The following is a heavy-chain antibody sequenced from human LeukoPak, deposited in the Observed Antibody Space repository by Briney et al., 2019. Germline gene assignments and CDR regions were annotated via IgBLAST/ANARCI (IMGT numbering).Heavy chain of an antibody. CDR1: GFTFSSYS. CDR3: ARLEGSYPTYYFDY. Sequence: GGSLRLSCAASGFTFSSYSMNWVRQAPGKGLEWVSSISNIGTYIYYADSVKGRFTISRDNTKNSLYLQMNSLRAEDTAVYYCARLEGSYPTYYFDYWGQGTLVPVSS. V-gene: IGHV3-21*01. D-gene: IGHD3-16*02. J-gene: IGHJ4*02. CDR2: ISNIGTYI.